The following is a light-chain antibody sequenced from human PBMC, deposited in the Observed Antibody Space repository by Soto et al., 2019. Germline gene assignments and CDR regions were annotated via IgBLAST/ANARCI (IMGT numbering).Light chain of an antibody. Sequence: EIVMTQSPGTLSVSPGERATLSCRASQSVSSNLAWYQQKPGQAPRLLIYGESTRATGIPARFSGSGSGTEFTLTISSLQSEDFAVYYCQQYNNWPPLTFGGGTKVEIK. CDR1: QSVSSN. J-gene: IGKJ4*01. CDR3: QQYNNWPPLT. CDR2: GES. V-gene: IGKV3-15*01.